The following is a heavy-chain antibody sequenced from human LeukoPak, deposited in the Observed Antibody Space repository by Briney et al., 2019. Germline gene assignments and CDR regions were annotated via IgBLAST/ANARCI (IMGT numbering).Heavy chain of an antibody. J-gene: IGHJ4*02. V-gene: IGHV3-13*01. CDR3: ARVAKERVGGVYYFDY. D-gene: IGHD1-1*01. Sequence: GGSLRLSCAASGFTFSDYDMHWVRQATGKGLEGVSASGTAGDTYYTGSVKGRFTISRENAKNSLYLQMNSLRAGDTAVYYCARVAKERVGGVYYFDYWGQGTLVTVSS. CDR1: GFTFSDYD. CDR2: SGTAGDT.